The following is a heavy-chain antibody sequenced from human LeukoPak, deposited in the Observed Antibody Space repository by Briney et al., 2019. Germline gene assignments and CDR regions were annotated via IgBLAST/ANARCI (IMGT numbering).Heavy chain of an antibody. CDR3: ARDGIAAAGTYYYGMDV. J-gene: IGHJ6*01. CDR1: GFTFSSYE. Sequence: PGGSLRLSCAASGFTFSSYEMNWVRQAPGKGLEWVSYISSSGSTIYYADSVKGRFTISRDNAKNSLYLQMNSLRAEDTAVYYCARDGIAAAGTYYYGMDVWGQGTTVTVYS. V-gene: IGHV3-48*03. CDR2: ISSSGSTI. D-gene: IGHD6-13*01.